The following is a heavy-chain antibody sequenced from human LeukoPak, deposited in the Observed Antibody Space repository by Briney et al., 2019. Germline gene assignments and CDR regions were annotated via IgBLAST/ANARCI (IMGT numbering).Heavy chain of an antibody. CDR2: ISDSSSII. Sequence: GGSLRLSCAASGFTFSTYTMNWVRQAPGKGLEWVSYISDSSSIIYYADSVKGRFTISRDNAKNSLYLQMNSLRAEDTAMYYCARGPYGDYVDAFDIWGQGTKVTVSS. V-gene: IGHV3-48*01. D-gene: IGHD4-17*01. CDR3: ARGPYGDYVDAFDI. CDR1: GFTFSTYT. J-gene: IGHJ3*02.